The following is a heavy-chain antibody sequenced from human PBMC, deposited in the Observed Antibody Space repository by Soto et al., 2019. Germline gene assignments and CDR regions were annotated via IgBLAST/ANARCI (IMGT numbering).Heavy chain of an antibody. CDR2: ISYDGSNK. J-gene: IGHJ4*02. CDR1: GFTFSSYG. D-gene: IGHD3-22*01. Sequence: SGGSLRLSCAASGFTFSSYGMHWVRQAPGKGLEWVAVISYDGSNKYYADSVKGRFTISRDNSKNTLYLQMNSLRAEDTAVYYCAKGPNYYDSSGYYLAFDYWGQGTLVTVSS. CDR3: AKGPNYYDSSGYYLAFDY. V-gene: IGHV3-30*18.